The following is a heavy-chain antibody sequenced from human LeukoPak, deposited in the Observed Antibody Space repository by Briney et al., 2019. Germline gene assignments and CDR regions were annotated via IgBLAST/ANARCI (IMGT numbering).Heavy chain of an antibody. J-gene: IGHJ4*02. Sequence: WASVKVSCKASGYTFTSYYMHWVRQAPGQGLEWMGIINPSGGSTSYAQKFQGRVTMTRDMSTSTVYMELSSLRSEDTAVYYCARDFLPYDSSGYYYHEPFDYWGQGTLVTVSS. D-gene: IGHD3-22*01. CDR1: GYTFTSYY. CDR3: ARDFLPYDSSGYYYHEPFDY. V-gene: IGHV1-46*01. CDR2: INPSGGST.